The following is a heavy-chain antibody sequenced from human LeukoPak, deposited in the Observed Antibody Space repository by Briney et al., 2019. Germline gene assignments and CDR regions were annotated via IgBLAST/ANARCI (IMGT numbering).Heavy chain of an antibody. CDR3: ASPVGSGWYEVDGEYFDY. CDR2: ISGSGGST. J-gene: IGHJ4*02. Sequence: GGSLRLSCGASGFSFSDSWMSWVRQPPGKGLEWVSAISGSGGSTYYADSVKGRFTISRDNSKNTLYLQMNSLRAEDTAVYYCASPVGSGWYEVDGEYFDYWGQGTLVTVSS. D-gene: IGHD6-19*01. CDR1: GFSFSDSW. V-gene: IGHV3-23*01.